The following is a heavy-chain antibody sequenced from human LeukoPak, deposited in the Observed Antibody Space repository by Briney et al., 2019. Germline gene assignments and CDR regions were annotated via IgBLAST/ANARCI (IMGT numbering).Heavy chain of an antibody. CDR3: ARDLGYGSVAFDI. D-gene: IGHD3-10*01. CDR1: GGSFSGYY. V-gene: IGHV4-34*11. Sequence: SETLSLTCAVYGGSFSGYYWSWIRQPPGKGLEWIGIIYYSERTYYNPSLKSRVTISVDTSKNQFSLKLSSVTAADTAVYYCARDLGYGSVAFDIWGQGTMVTVSS. J-gene: IGHJ3*02. CDR2: IYYSERT.